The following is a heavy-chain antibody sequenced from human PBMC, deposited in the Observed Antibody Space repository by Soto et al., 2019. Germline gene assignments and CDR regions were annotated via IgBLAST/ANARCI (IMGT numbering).Heavy chain of an antibody. J-gene: IGHJ6*02. CDR3: ARDRRAITIFGVVDHYYYYGMDV. D-gene: IGHD3-3*01. V-gene: IGHV4-4*02. CDR2: IYHSGST. CDR1: GGSISSSNW. Sequence: QVQLQESGPGLVKPSGTLSLTCAVSGGSISSSNWWSWVRQPPGKGLEWVGEIYHSGSTNYNPSLKIRVTISVDKSKNQFSLKLSSVTAADTAVYYCARDRRAITIFGVVDHYYYYGMDVWGQGTTVTVSS.